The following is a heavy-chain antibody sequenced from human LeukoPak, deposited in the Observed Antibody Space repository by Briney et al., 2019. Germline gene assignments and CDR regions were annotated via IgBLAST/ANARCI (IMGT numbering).Heavy chain of an antibody. D-gene: IGHD3-22*01. CDR1: GFRFDSFY. CDR3: ARSLIVASEDY. J-gene: IGHJ4*01. CDR2: ISASGAVP. Sequence: GGSLRLSCAASGFRFDSFYMGWIRQVPGKGLDYIALISASGAVPYYAESVEGRFTISRDNAKNSVSLQMNSLSADDTAIYYCARSLIVASEDYWGHGTQVIVSS. V-gene: IGHV3-11*04.